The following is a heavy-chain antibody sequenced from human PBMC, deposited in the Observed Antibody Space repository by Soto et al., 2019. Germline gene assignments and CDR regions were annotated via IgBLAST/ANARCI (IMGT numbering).Heavy chain of an antibody. J-gene: IGHJ4*02. V-gene: IGHV3-23*01. Sequence: PGGSLRLSCAASGFTFSSYSMSWVRQAPGKGLEWVSAISGSGGSTYYADSVKGRFTISRDNSKNTLYMQMNSLRAEDTAVYYCAKSSRQLPPRGYFDYWGKGTLVTVPQ. CDR2: ISGSGGST. CDR3: AKSSRQLPPRGYFDY. CDR1: GFTFSSYS. D-gene: IGHD5-18*01.